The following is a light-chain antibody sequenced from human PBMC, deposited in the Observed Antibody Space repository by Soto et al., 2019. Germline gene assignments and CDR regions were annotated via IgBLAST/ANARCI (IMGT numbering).Light chain of an antibody. Sequence: EIVMTQSPATLSVSPGERATLSCMASESVNSNYLAWYQQKPGQAPRLLIYGISKRATDIPDRFSGSGSGTEFTLTISSLQSEDFAVYYCQQYNNWPPITFGQGTRLEIK. J-gene: IGKJ5*01. CDR2: GIS. CDR3: QQYNNWPPIT. CDR1: ESVNSN. V-gene: IGKV3D-15*01.